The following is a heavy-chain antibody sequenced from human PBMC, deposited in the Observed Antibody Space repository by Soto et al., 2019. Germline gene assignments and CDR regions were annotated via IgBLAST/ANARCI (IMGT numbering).Heavy chain of an antibody. CDR1: GFIFSTNW. V-gene: IGHV3-74*01. J-gene: IGHJ3*01. CDR2: IKSDGSTT. Sequence: GGSLRLSCAASGFIFSTNWMHWVRQAPGKGLVWVSRIKSDGSTTNYADSVKGRFTISRDNAKNTLYLQMNSLRAEDTAVYYCMTGTPSGFDFWGPGTMVTVS. CDR3: MTGTPSGFDF. D-gene: IGHD1-1*01.